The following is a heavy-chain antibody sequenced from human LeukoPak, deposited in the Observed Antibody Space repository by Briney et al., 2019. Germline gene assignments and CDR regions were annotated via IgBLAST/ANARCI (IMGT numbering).Heavy chain of an antibody. CDR1: GFTFSNAW. CDR3: TTEDAFDI. CDR2: IKSKTGGGTT. V-gene: IGHV3-15*01. Sequence: GGSLRLSCAASGFTFSNAWMSWVRQAPGKGLEWVGRIKSKTGGGTTDYAAPVKGRFTISRDDSKNTLYLQMNSLKTEDTAVYYCTTEDAFDIWGQGTMVTVSS. J-gene: IGHJ3*02.